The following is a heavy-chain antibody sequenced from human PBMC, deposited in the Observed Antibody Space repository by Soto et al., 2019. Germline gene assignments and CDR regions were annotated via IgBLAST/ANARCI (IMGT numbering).Heavy chain of an antibody. CDR2: ISSSSSYI. Sequence: GGSLRLSCAASGFTFSSYSMNWVRQAPGKGLEWVSSISSSSSYIYYADSVKGRFTISRDNAKNSLYLQMNSLRAEDTAVYYCARESFSEAVISPDYWGQGTLVTVSS. CDR3: ARESFSEAVISPDY. D-gene: IGHD3-10*01. CDR1: GFTFSSYS. J-gene: IGHJ4*02. V-gene: IGHV3-21*01.